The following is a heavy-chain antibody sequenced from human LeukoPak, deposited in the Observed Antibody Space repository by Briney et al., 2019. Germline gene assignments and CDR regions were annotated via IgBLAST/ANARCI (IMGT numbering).Heavy chain of an antibody. CDR1: GGSISSSSYY. CDR3: ARGGFLEWLLLGDY. D-gene: IGHD3-3*01. Sequence: PSETLSLTCTVSGGSISSSSYYWGWIRQPPGKGLEWIGIIYYSGSTYYNPSLKSLVTVSVDKSKNQVFLKLSSVTAADTAVYYCARGGFLEWLLLGDYWGQGTLVSVSS. V-gene: IGHV4-39*07. J-gene: IGHJ4*02. CDR2: IYYSGST.